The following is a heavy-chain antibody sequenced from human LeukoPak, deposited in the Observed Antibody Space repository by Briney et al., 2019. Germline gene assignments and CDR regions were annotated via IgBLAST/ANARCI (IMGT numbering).Heavy chain of an antibody. V-gene: IGHV3-21*01. D-gene: IGHD7-27*01. CDR3: ARDERGKWGDALDI. CDR2: ISSSSSYI. Sequence: GGSLRLSCAASGFTFSSYIMNWVRQAPGKGLEWVSSISSSSSYIYYADSVKGRFTISRDNAKNSLFLQMNSLRAEDTAVYYCARDERGKWGDALDIWGQGTTVTVSS. J-gene: IGHJ3*02. CDR1: GFTFSSYI.